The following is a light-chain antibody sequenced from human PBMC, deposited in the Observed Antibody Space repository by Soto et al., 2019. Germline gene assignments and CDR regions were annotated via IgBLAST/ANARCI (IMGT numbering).Light chain of an antibody. CDR2: DVS. Sequence: QSALTQPASVSGSPGQSITISCTGTSSDVGGYNYVSWYQQHPGKAPKLMIYDVSNRPSGVSNRFSGSKSGDTASLTISGLQAEDEADYYCSSYSSISAYVFGIGTK. V-gene: IGLV2-14*01. CDR3: SSYSSISAYV. J-gene: IGLJ1*01. CDR1: SSDVGGYNY.